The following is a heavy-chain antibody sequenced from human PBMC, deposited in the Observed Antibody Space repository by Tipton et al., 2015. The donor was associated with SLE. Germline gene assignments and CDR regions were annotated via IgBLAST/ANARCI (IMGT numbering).Heavy chain of an antibody. D-gene: IGHD6-6*01. J-gene: IGHJ4*02. CDR3: ARGIVAAFYY. CDR2: INHSGTT. V-gene: IGHV4-34*01. Sequence: TLSLTCAVYGGSFSPDYWSWIRQPPGKGLEWIGEINHSGTTNYNPSLKSRVTISVDTSKNQFSLKLSSVTAADTAVYYCARGIVAAFYYWGQGTLVTVSS. CDR1: GGSFSPDY.